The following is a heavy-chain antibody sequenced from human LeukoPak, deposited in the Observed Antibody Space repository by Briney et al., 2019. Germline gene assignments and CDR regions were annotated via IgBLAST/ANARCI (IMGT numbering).Heavy chain of an antibody. J-gene: IGHJ5*02. CDR2: TYYRSKWYY. V-gene: IGHV6-1*01. D-gene: IGHD3-10*01. CDR3: ARSFAGAVLLWFGESYNWFDP. CDR1: GDSVSSNTAA. Sequence: SQTLSLTCAISGDSVSSNTAAWYWIRQSPSRGLEWLGRTYYRSKWYYEYAVSVRSRITINVDTSKNQFSLQLNSVTPEDTAVYYCARSFAGAVLLWFGESYNWFDPWGQGTLVTVSS.